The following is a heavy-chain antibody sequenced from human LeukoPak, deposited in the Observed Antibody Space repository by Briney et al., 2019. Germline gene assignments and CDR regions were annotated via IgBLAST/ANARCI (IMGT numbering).Heavy chain of an antibody. CDR1: GGSISRGGYY. D-gene: IGHD2-15*01. Sequence: PSETLSLTCTVSGGSISRGGYYWSWIRQHPGKGLEWIGYIYYSGSTYYNPSLKSRVTISVDTSKNQFSLKLSSVTAADTAVYYCARGISRYCSGGSCSYYFDYWGQGTLVTVSS. V-gene: IGHV4-31*03. CDR3: ARGISRYCSGGSCSYYFDY. J-gene: IGHJ4*02. CDR2: IYYSGST.